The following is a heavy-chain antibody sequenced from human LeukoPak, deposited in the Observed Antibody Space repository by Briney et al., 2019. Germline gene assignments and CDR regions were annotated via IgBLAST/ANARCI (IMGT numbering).Heavy chain of an antibody. V-gene: IGHV4-39*01. CDR1: GGSISSSNYY. D-gene: IGHD4-17*01. J-gene: IGHJ5*02. CDR2: INYSGDT. CDR3: ARTYGWFDP. Sequence: SETLSLTCTVSGGSISSSNYYWGWIRQPPGKGLEWIGSINYSGDTYYNPSLMSRITISVDTSKNQFSLRLSSVTAADTAAYYCARTYGWFDPWGQGTLVTVSS.